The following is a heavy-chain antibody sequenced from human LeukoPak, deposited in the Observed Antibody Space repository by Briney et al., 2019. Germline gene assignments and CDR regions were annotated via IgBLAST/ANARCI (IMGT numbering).Heavy chain of an antibody. D-gene: IGHD6-19*01. Sequence: GGSLRLSCAASGFTFSSYAMSWVRQAPGKGLEWVSVISASDGTTHYADSVKGRFTSSRDNSKNTLYLQMNSLRAEDTAVYYCATRLYTSDLAGDYWGQGTLVTVSS. J-gene: IGHJ4*02. V-gene: IGHV3-23*01. CDR2: ISASDGTT. CDR1: GFTFSSYA. CDR3: ATRLYTSDLAGDY.